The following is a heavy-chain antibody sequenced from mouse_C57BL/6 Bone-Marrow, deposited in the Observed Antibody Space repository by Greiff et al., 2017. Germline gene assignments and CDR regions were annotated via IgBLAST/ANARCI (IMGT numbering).Heavy chain of an antibody. CDR2: IYPRSGNT. CDR3: ARSTGTFAY. CDR1: GYTFTSYG. D-gene: IGHD4-1*02. Sequence: VQLQQSGAELARPGASVKLSCKASGYTFTSYGISWVKQRTGQGLEWIGEIYPRSGNTYYNAKFNGKATLTADKSSSTAYMELRSLTSEDSAVYFCARSTGTFAYWVQGTLVTVSA. J-gene: IGHJ3*01. V-gene: IGHV1-81*01.